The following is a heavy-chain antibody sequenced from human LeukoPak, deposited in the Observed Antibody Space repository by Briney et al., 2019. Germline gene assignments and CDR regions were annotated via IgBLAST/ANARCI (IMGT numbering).Heavy chain of an antibody. CDR3: AKGDSSSWYGY. D-gene: IGHD6-13*01. V-gene: IGHV3-23*01. CDR2: ISGSGGSS. CDR1: GFTFSSYA. J-gene: IGHJ4*02. Sequence: GGSLRLSCAASGFTFSSYAMSWVRQAPGKGLEWVSAISGSGGSSYYADSVKGRFTISRDNSKNTLYLQMNSLRAEDTAVYYCAKGDSSSWYGYWGQGTLVTVSS.